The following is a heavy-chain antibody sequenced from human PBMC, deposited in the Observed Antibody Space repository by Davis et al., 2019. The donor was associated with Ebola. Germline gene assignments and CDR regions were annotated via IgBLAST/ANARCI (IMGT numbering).Heavy chain of an antibody. CDR2: IYDGSST. J-gene: IGHJ4*02. D-gene: IGHD1-26*01. Sequence: GESLKISCAASGLTVSSNYMSWLRQAPGKGLEWVSVIYDGSSTSYADSVKGRFTISRDNAKNSLYLQMNSLRAEDTAVYYCARGEEWELLTATTYFDYWGQGTLVTVSS. V-gene: IGHV3-66*01. CDR3: ARGEEWELLTATTYFDY. CDR1: GLTVSSNY.